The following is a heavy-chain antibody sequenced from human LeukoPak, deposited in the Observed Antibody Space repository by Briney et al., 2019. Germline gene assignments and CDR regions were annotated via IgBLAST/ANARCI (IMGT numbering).Heavy chain of an antibody. CDR1: GFTFSSYS. Sequence: GGSLRLSCAASGFTFSSYSMNWVSQAPGKGLEWVSSISSSSYIYYADSVKGRFTISRDNAKNSLYLQMNSLRAEDTAVYYCARRNRYGSSPSMDDYWGQGTLVTVSS. D-gene: IGHD4-17*01. J-gene: IGHJ4*02. CDR3: ARRNRYGSSPSMDDY. CDR2: ISSSSYI. V-gene: IGHV3-21*01.